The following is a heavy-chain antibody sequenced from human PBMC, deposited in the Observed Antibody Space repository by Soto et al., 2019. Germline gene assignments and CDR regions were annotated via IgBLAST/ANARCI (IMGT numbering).Heavy chain of an antibody. V-gene: IGHV1-58*01. CDR1: GFTFTSSA. Sequence: GASVKVSCKASGFTFTSSAVQSVRQARGQRLEWIGWIVVGSGNTNYAQKFQERVTITRDMSTSTAYMELSSLRSEDTAVYYCATQEGSPAPESSAYYYYYGMDVWGQGTTVTVSS. D-gene: IGHD2-2*01. J-gene: IGHJ6*02. CDR2: IVVGSGNT. CDR3: ATQEGSPAPESSAYYYYYGMDV.